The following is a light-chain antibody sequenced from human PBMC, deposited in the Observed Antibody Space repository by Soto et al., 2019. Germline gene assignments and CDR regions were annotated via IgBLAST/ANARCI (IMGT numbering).Light chain of an antibody. CDR2: SAF. CDR3: QQSYSTRT. Sequence: AIQMAQSPCSRCASVVDSVTITWRASQGIRNDLGWYQQKAGKASILLSYSAFILQSGVPSRFSGSGSTTDSTLTITSLQPDDFATYYCQQSYSTRTFGQGTRLEIK. CDR1: QGIRND. J-gene: IGKJ5*01. V-gene: IGKV1-6*01.